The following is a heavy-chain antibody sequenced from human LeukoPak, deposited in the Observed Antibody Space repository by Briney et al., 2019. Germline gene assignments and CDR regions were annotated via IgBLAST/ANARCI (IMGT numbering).Heavy chain of an antibody. J-gene: IGHJ5*02. Sequence: SETLSLTCTVSGGSISSYYWSWIRQPPGKGLEWIGYIYYSGSTNYNPSLKSRVTISVDTSKNQFSLKLSSVTAADTAVYYCARDGYYYDSSGYSPWGQGTLVTVSS. CDR2: IYYSGST. V-gene: IGHV4-59*01. CDR3: ARDGYYYDSSGYSP. D-gene: IGHD3-22*01. CDR1: GGSISSYY.